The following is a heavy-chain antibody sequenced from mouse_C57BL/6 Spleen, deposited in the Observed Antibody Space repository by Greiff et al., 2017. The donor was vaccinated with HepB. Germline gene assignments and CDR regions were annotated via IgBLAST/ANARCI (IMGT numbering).Heavy chain of an antibody. V-gene: IGHV1-53*01. J-gene: IGHJ2*01. CDR1: GYTFTSYW. Sequence: QVQLQQPGTELVKPGASVKLSCKASGYTFTSYWMHWVKQRPGQGLEWIGNINPSNGGTNYNEKFKSKATLTVDKSSSTAYMQLSSLTSEDSAVYYCAYYGSSYGLTGGLYYFDYWGQGTTLTVSS. CDR3: AYYGSSYGLTGGLYYFDY. CDR2: INPSNGGT. D-gene: IGHD1-1*01.